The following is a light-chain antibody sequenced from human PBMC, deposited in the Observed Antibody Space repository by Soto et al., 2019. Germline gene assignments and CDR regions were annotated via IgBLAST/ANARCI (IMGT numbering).Light chain of an antibody. V-gene: IGLV2-14*01. Sequence: QSVLTQPASVSGSPGQSITISCAGTSSDVGRYTYVSWYQQHPGKAPKLIIYDVYNRPSGVSTRFSGSKSGNTASLTISGLQAEDEADYYCTSYTSTSTPYVFGGGTQVTVL. CDR2: DVY. CDR1: SSDVGRYTY. CDR3: TSYTSTSTPYV. J-gene: IGLJ1*01.